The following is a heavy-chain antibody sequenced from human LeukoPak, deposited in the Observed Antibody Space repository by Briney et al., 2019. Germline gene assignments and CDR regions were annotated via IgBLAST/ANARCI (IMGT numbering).Heavy chain of an antibody. V-gene: IGHV3-23*01. J-gene: IGHJ4*02. CDR2: ISGSGGST. D-gene: IGHD5-12*01. CDR3: ATVPRSGYYYFDY. CDR1: GFTFRSYA. Sequence: GGSLRLSCAASGFTFRSYAVTWVRQAPGKGPEWVSFISGSGGSTYYADSVKGRFTISKDKSRNTLFLQMNSLRAEDTAVYYCATVPRSGYYYFDYWGQGTLVTVSS.